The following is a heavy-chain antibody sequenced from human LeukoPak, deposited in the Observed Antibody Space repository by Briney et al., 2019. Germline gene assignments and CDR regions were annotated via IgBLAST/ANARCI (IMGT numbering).Heavy chain of an antibody. J-gene: IGHJ4*02. V-gene: IGHV1-69*05. D-gene: IGHD3-22*01. Sequence: SVKVSCKASGGTFSSYAISWVRQAPGQGLEWMGRIIPIFGTANYAQKFQGRVTITTDESTSTAYMELSRLRSDDTAVYYCARGSMTMIVVAASGPDYWGQGTLVTVSS. CDR2: IIPIFGTA. CDR3: ARGSMTMIVVAASGPDY. CDR1: GGTFSSYA.